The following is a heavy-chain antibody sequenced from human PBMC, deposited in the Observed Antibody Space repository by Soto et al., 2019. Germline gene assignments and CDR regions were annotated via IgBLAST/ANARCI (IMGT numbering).Heavy chain of an antibody. CDR2: IYSGGST. J-gene: IGHJ4*02. CDR3: ARDPWAADY. V-gene: IGHV3-66*01. D-gene: IGHD3-16*01. CDR1: EFNVSTMY. Sequence: SLRLSCAAAEFNVSTMYMSWVRQAPGKGLEWVSVIYSGGSTFYADSVRGRFTISRDNSKNTVNLQMNSPRAEDTAEYYCARDPWAADYWGQGTLVTVSS.